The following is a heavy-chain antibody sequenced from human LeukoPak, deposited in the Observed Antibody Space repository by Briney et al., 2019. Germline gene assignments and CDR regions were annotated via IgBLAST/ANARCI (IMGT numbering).Heavy chain of an antibody. Sequence: SETLSLTCTVSGGSISSYYWSWIRQPPGKGLEWIGYIYYSGSTNYNPSLKSRVTISVDTSKNQFSLKLSSVTAADTAVYYCARNLWFGEKFDPWGQGTLVTVSS. D-gene: IGHD3-10*01. CDR1: GGSISSYY. CDR2: IYYSGST. J-gene: IGHJ5*02. CDR3: ARNLWFGEKFDP. V-gene: IGHV4-59*01.